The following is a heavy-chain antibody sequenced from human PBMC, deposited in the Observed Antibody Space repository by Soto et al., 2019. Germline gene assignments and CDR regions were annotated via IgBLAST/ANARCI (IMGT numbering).Heavy chain of an antibody. D-gene: IGHD2-21*01. CDR2: IYYSGST. J-gene: IGHJ6*02. CDR1: GGSISSGDYY. CDR3: ARVAYCGGDCYCYGKDV. V-gene: IGHV4-30-4*01. Sequence: PSETLSLTCTVSGGSISSGDYYWSWIRQPPGKGLEWIGYIYYSGSTYYNPSLKSRVTISVDTSKNQFSLKLSSVTAADTAVYYCARVAYCGGDCYCYGKDVRGQGTTVTGSS.